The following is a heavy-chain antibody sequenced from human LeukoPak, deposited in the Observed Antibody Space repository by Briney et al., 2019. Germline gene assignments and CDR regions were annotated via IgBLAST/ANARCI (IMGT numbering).Heavy chain of an antibody. CDR1: GGSIGSYY. V-gene: IGHV4-59*08. CDR3: ARHGGSWTFDY. D-gene: IGHD6-13*01. Sequence: SETLSLTCTISGGSIGSYYRTWIRQPPGKGLEWIGYIDYSGSTNYNPSFKSRVTMSADTSKNQFSLRLSSVTAADTAVYFCARHGGSWTFDYWGQGTLVTVSS. J-gene: IGHJ4*02. CDR2: IDYSGST.